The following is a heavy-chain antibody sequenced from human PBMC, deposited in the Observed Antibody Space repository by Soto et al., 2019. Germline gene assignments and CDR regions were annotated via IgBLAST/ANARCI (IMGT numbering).Heavy chain of an antibody. CDR1: GYSFTSYG. V-gene: IGHV5-10-1*01. CDR2: IDPRDSYT. Sequence: PGESLKISCKGSGYSFTSYGISWVRQMPGKGLEWMGRIDPRDSYTNYSPSFQGHVTISADKSISTAYLQWSSLKASDTAMYYCARPRVGTGSSGSDAFDIWGQGTMVTVSS. CDR3: ARPRVGTGSSGSDAFDI. J-gene: IGHJ3*02. D-gene: IGHD3-22*01.